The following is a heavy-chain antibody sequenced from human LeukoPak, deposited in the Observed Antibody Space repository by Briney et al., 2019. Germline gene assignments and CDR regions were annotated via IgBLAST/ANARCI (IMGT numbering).Heavy chain of an antibody. CDR2: ISGSGGST. CDR3: AGHHYYDSSGYYQARYFQH. V-gene: IGHV3-23*01. CDR1: GFTFSSYA. J-gene: IGHJ1*01. D-gene: IGHD3-22*01. Sequence: GGSLRLSCAASGFTFSSYAMSWVRQAPGKGLEWVSAISGSGGSTYYADSVKGRFTISRDNSKNTLYLQMNSLRAEDTAVYYCAGHHYYDSSGYYQARYFQHWGQGTLATVSS.